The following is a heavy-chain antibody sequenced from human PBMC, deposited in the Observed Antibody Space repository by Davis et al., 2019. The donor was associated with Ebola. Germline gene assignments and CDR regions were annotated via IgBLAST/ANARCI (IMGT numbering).Heavy chain of an antibody. V-gene: IGHV1-46*01. D-gene: IGHD6-13*01. J-gene: IGHJ6*02. Sequence: GESLKISCAASGFTFSNYAMHWVRQAPGQGLEWMGIINPSGGSTSYAQKFQGRVTMTRDTSTSTVYMELSSLRSEDTAVYYCARDPVDSSSWYRGYYYYYGMDVWGQGTTVTVSS. CDR2: INPSGGST. CDR1: GFTFSNYA. CDR3: ARDPVDSSSWYRGYYYYYGMDV.